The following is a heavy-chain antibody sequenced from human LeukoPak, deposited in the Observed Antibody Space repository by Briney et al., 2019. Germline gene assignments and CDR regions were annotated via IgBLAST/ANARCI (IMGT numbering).Heavy chain of an antibody. J-gene: IGHJ3*02. CDR2: IYPGDSDT. CDR1: GYSFTSYW. D-gene: IGHD3-22*01. V-gene: IGHV5-51*01. Sequence: GESLKISCKGSGYSFTSYWIGWVRQMPGKGLEWMGIIYPGDSDTRYSPSFEGRVTISADKSIRTAYLQWRSLKASETAMYYCARLRREFGSGYFYHAFDIWGQGTMVTVSS. CDR3: ARLRREFGSGYFYHAFDI.